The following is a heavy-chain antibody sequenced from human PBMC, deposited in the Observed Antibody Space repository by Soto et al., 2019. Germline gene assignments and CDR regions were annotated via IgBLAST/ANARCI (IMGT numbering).Heavy chain of an antibody. CDR1: GFTFSNYA. Sequence: GGSLRLSCSASGFTFSNYAMSWVCQAPGKGPEWVSTILGSGSNTYYPDSVKGRFTISRDNSRNTLDLQLHSLRAEDTAVYYCARYIVGPYYFDYWGQGTPVTVS. J-gene: IGHJ4*02. D-gene: IGHD1-26*01. V-gene: IGHV3-23*01. CDR3: ARYIVGPYYFDY. CDR2: ILGSGSNT.